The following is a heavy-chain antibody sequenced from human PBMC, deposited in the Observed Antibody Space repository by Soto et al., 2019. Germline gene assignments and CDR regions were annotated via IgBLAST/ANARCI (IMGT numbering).Heavy chain of an antibody. J-gene: IGHJ4*02. V-gene: IGHV3-7*05. CDR3: AVTLRRDGYFDY. D-gene: IGHD2-8*01. CDR1: GFTFSSYS. CDR2: IKQDGSEK. Sequence: GESLTLSCAASGFTFSSYSMSWVRQAPGKGLEWVANIKQDGSEKYYVDSVKGRFTISRDNAKNSLYLQMNSLRAEDTAVYYCAVTLRRDGYFDYWGQGTLVTVSS.